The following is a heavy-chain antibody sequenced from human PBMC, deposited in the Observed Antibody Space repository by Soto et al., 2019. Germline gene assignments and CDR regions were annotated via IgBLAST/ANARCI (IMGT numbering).Heavy chain of an antibody. D-gene: IGHD3-22*01. CDR2: IYYSGST. Sequence: SETLSLTCTVSGGSISSSSYYWGWIRQPPGKGLEWIGSIYYSGSTYYNPSLKSRVTISVDTSKNQFSLKLSSVTAADTAVYYCASPGLVDPAFDIWGKGKMVTVSS. CDR1: GGSISSSSYY. V-gene: IGHV4-39*01. CDR3: ASPGLVDPAFDI. J-gene: IGHJ3*02.